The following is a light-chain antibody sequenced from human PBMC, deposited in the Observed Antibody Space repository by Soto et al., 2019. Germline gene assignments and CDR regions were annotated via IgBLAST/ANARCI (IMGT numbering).Light chain of an antibody. CDR2: WAS. V-gene: IGKV4-1*01. CDR3: QXXXTTPWT. Sequence: DIVMTQSPDSLSVSLGERAXINCXXSQSVLYSSXNKEYLAWYQQKPGQVPKVLIYWASTRESGVPDRFSGSGSGTDFTLTISSLQAXXXAXXXXQXXXTTPWTFGQGTKVEIK. CDR1: QSVLYSSXNKEY. J-gene: IGKJ1*01.